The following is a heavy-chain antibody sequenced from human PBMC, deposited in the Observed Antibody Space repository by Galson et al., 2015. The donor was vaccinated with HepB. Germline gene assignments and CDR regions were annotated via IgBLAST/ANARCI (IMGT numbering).Heavy chain of an antibody. V-gene: IGHV1-69*13. D-gene: IGHD3-22*01. J-gene: IGHJ6*02. CDR3: AVSNYDSSGYINYGMDV. CDR2: IIPIFGTA. Sequence: SVKVSCKASGGTFSSYAISWVRQAPGQGLEWMGGIIPIFGTANYAQKFQGRVTITADESTSTAYMELSSLRSEDTAVYYCAVSNYDSSGYINYGMDVWGQGTTVTVSS. CDR1: GGTFSSYA.